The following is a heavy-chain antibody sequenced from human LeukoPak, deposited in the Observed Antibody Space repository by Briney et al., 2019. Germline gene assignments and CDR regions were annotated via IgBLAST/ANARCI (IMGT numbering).Heavy chain of an antibody. CDR2: IKQDGSEK. CDR3: ARGKQLVLSRGNQCWFDP. J-gene: IGHJ5*02. Sequence: QPGGSLRLSCAASGFTFSSYWMSWVRQAPGKGLEWVANIKQDGSEKYYVDSVKGRFTISRDNAKNSLYLQMNSLRAEDTAVYYCARGKQLVLSRGNQCWFDPWAQGTLVTVSS. V-gene: IGHV3-7*01. CDR1: GFTFSSYW. D-gene: IGHD6-13*01.